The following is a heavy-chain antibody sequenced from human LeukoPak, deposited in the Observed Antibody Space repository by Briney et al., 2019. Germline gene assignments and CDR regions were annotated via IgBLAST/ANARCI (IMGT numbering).Heavy chain of an antibody. D-gene: IGHD3-22*01. CDR2: IYGDGRT. CDR1: GFSVSNNY. Sequence: PGGSLRLSCVVSGFSVSNNYIIWVRQAPGNGLERVSVIYGDGRTSHSASVRGRFTISRDNSKNTLYLQMNSLRAEDTAVYYCARGATFWVVVMETAFDIWGQGTMVTVSS. J-gene: IGHJ3*02. V-gene: IGHV3-66*02. CDR3: ARGATFWVVVMETAFDI.